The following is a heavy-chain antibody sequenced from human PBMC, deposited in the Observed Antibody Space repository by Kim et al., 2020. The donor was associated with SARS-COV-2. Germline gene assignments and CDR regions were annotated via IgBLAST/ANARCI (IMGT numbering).Heavy chain of an antibody. D-gene: IGHD3-3*01. Sequence: ASVKVSCKASGYTFTSYYMNWVRQAPGQGLEWMGWINPNSGGPNYAQKFQGRVTMTRDTSISTAYMEMSSLRSEDTAVYYCATERGIDVWCSYGFLDYWG. CDR2: INPNSGGP. V-gene: IGHV1-2*02. J-gene: IGHJ4*01. CDR1: GYTFTSYY. CDR3: ATERGIDVWCSYGFLDY.